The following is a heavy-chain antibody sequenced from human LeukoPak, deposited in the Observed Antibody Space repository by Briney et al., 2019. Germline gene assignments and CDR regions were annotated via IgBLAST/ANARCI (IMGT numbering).Heavy chain of an antibody. CDR3: AKDHYYYCIVFLDF. D-gene: IGHD3-22*01. J-gene: IGHJ4*02. V-gene: IGHV3-23*01. CDR2: ILGSGVST. CDR1: GFTFSSYA. Sequence: SGGSLRLSCAASGFTFSSYARSWVRQAPRKGLEWVSGILGSGVSTYYAYSVKGLFTISRDNSNNTLYLQMNSLRADDTAVYYCAKDHYYYCIVFLDFWRQGPLVTVSS.